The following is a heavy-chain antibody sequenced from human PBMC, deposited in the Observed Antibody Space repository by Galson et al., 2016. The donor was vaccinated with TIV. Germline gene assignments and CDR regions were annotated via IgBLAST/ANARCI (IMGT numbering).Heavy chain of an antibody. D-gene: IGHD3-10*01. CDR3: ARSQSGPSQLDY. Sequence: SLRLSCAASGFKFSRYAMHWVRQAPGKGLEWVAVIFYEGVNEDYADSVKGRFTISRDNSKNTRYLQVSSLRVEDTAVYFCARSQSGPSQLDYWCQGTLVTVSS. V-gene: IGHV3-30*12. J-gene: IGHJ4*02. CDR1: GFKFSRYA. CDR2: IFYEGVNE.